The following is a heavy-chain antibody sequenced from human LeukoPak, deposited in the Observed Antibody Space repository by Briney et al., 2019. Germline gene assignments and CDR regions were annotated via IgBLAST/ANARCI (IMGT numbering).Heavy chain of an antibody. Sequence: GGSLRLSCAASGFTFSSYSMNWVRQAPGKGLEWVSSISSSSYIYYADSVKGRFTISRDNSKNTLYLQMNSLRAEDTAVYYCASPLTPAAASTVYYYYGMDVWGQGTTVTVSS. D-gene: IGHD6-13*01. J-gene: IGHJ6*02. V-gene: IGHV3-21*01. CDR2: ISSSSYI. CDR3: ASPLTPAAASTVYYYYGMDV. CDR1: GFTFSSYS.